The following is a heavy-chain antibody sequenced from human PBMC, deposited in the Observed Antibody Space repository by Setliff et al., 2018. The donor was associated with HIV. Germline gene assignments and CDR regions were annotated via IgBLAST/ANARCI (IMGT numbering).Heavy chain of an antibody. CDR3: AKGCGGAGFCYYADY. J-gene: IGHJ4*02. CDR1: GFTFRSYS. CDR2: ISSSSSYI. D-gene: IGHD2-21*01. Sequence: PGGSLRLSCAASGFTFRSYSMNWVRQAPGKGLEWVSSISSSSSYIYYADSVKGRFTISRDNAKNTLYLHMNNLRGDDTAVYYCAKGCGGAGFCYYADYWGQGTVVTVSS. V-gene: IGHV3-21*01.